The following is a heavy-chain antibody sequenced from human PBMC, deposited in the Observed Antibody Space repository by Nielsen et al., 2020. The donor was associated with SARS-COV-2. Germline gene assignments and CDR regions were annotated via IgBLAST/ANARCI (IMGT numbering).Heavy chain of an antibody. CDR2: IYYSGST. J-gene: IGHJ4*02. Sequence: SETLSLTCTVSGGSISSIDYYWGWIRQPPGKGLEWIGTIYYSGSTYYNPSLKSRVTISVDTSKNQFSLKLNSVSAADTALYSCARRRSGPYSYDYWGQGTLVTVSS. V-gene: IGHV4-39*01. CDR1: GGSISSIDYY. CDR3: ARRRSGPYSYDY. D-gene: IGHD3-3*01.